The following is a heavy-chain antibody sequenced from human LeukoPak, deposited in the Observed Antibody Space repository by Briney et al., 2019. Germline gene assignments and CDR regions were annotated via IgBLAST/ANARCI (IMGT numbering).Heavy chain of an antibody. CDR1: GFTFSSYA. D-gene: IGHD2-2*02. V-gene: IGHV3-30*04. CDR2: MSFDVNNK. J-gene: IGHJ4*02. Sequence: GGSLRLSCATSGFTFSSYAFHWVRQAPGKGLEWVATMSFDVNNKYYADSVRGRFTISRDKSKNTLYLQMNSLRAEDTAVYSCARGYCTSSSCYNDYWGQGTLVTVSS. CDR3: ARGYCTSSSCYNDY.